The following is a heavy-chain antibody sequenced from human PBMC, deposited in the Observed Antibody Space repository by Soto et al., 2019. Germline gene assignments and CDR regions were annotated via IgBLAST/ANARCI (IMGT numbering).Heavy chain of an antibody. CDR2: IYYSGST. D-gene: IGHD3-22*01. V-gene: IGHV4-30-4*01. Sequence: PSETLSLTCTVSGGSISSGDYYWSWIRQPPGKGLEWIGYIYYSGSTYYNPSLKSRVTISVDTSKNQFSLKLSSVTAADTAVYYCARGRPFDRGNWFDPWGQGTLVTVSS. J-gene: IGHJ5*02. CDR1: GGSISSGDYY. CDR3: ARGRPFDRGNWFDP.